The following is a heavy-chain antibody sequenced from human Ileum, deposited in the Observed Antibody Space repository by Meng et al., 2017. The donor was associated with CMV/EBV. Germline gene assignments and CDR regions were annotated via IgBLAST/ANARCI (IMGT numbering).Heavy chain of an antibody. D-gene: IGHD3-3*01. Sequence: GGSLRLSCAASGFTFRSYAMSWVRQAPGKGLEWVSTMSANGDNTNYADSVKGRFTISRDNSKSTLYLQMNSLRAEDTAVYYCAKDPRFFTETGFRWGQGTLVTVSS. V-gene: IGHV3-23*01. J-gene: IGHJ4*02. CDR2: MSANGDNT. CDR3: AKDPRFFTETGFR. CDR1: GFTFRSYA.